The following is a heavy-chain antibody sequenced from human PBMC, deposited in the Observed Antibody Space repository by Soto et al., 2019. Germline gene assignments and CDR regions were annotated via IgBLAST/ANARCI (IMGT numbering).Heavy chain of an antibody. V-gene: IGHV4-31*03. CDR1: GGSISSGGYY. J-gene: IGHJ6*01. D-gene: IGHD3-16*02. CDR3: ARARLRLGELSXGSASASHYYYYYGMDV. Sequence: SETLSLTCTVSGGSISSGGYYWSWIRQHPGKGLEWIGYIYYSGSTYYNPSLKSRVTISVDTSKNQFSLKLSSVTAADTAVYYCARARLRLGELSXGSASASHYYYYYGMDVWGQGTTVTVSS. CDR2: IYYSGST.